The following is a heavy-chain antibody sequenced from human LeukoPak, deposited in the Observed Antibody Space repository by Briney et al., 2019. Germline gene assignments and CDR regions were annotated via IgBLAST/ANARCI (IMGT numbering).Heavy chain of an antibody. CDR2: ISSSGGST. CDR1: GFTFSTYA. D-gene: IGHD6-6*01. CDR3: ARDPNEYSSSSGGY. J-gene: IGHJ4*02. V-gene: IGHV3-64*01. Sequence: GGSLRLSCAASGFTFSTYAMHWVRQAPGKGLEYVSAISSSGGSTFYANSVKGRFTMSRDNSKNTLYLQMGSLRAEDTAVYYCARDPNEYSSSSGGYWGQGTLVTVSS.